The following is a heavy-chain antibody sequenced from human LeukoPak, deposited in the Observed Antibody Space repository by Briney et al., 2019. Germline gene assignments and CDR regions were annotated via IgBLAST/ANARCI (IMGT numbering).Heavy chain of an antibody. D-gene: IGHD6-25*01. Sequence: GGSLRLSCAVSGFTFSSYWMSWVRQAAGKGLEWVANIKQDGREKYYVDSVKGRFTISTDNAKHSLYLQMNSLRAEDTAVYYCARGAADLSSWGQGTLVTVSS. CDR3: ARGAADLSS. CDR1: GFTFSSYW. V-gene: IGHV3-7*01. CDR2: IKQDGREK. J-gene: IGHJ4*02.